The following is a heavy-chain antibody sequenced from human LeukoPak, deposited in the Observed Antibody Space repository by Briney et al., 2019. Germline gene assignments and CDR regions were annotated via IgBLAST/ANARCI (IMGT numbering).Heavy chain of an antibody. CDR1: GFTFSSYE. CDR3: AREGYSDAFDI. J-gene: IGHJ3*02. D-gene: IGHD5-18*01. V-gene: IGHV3-48*03. CDR2: ISSSGSTI. Sequence: GGSLRLSCAASGFTFSSYEMNWVRHAPGKGLEWVSYISSSGSTIYYADSVKGRFTISRDNAKNSLYLQMNSLRAEDTAVYYCAREGYSDAFDIWGQGTMVTVSS.